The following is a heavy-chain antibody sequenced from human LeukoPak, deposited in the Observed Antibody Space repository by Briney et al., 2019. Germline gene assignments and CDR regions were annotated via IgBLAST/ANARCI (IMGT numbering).Heavy chain of an antibody. Sequence: GASVKVSCKASGYTFTSYGISWVRQAPGQGLEWMGWISAYNGSTNYAQKLQGGVTMTTDTSTSTAYMELRSLRSDDTAVYYCARNLRYYYGSGSYYYDYWGQGTLVTVSS. V-gene: IGHV1-18*01. CDR2: ISAYNGST. CDR3: ARNLRYYYGSGSYYYDY. CDR1: GYTFTSYG. J-gene: IGHJ4*02. D-gene: IGHD3-10*01.